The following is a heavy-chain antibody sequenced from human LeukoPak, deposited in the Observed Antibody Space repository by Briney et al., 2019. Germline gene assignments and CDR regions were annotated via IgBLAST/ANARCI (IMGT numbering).Heavy chain of an antibody. D-gene: IGHD6-13*01. CDR2: ISSTGRTI. CDR1: GFTFSSYE. CDR3: ARESTAAASARENWFDP. V-gene: IGHV3-48*03. J-gene: IGHJ5*02. Sequence: GGSLRLSCAASGFTFSSYEMNWVRQAPGKGLEWVSYISSTGRTIYYADSVKGRFTISRDNGRNSLYLQMNSLRAEDTAVYYCARESTAAASARENWFDPWGQGTLVTVSS.